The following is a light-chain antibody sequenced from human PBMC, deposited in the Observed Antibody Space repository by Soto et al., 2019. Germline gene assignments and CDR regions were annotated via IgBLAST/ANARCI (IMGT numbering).Light chain of an antibody. CDR2: YVD. CDR3: CSYADDSIYF. Sequence: QSALTQPASVSGSPGQSITISCTGTSRDVGAYDYVSWYLQYPDKAPQLLIYYVDHRPSGVSSRFSGSKSGNTASLTISGLQAEDEGDYYCCSYADDSIYFLGTGTKLTVL. CDR1: SRDVGAYDY. V-gene: IGLV2-14*03. J-gene: IGLJ1*01.